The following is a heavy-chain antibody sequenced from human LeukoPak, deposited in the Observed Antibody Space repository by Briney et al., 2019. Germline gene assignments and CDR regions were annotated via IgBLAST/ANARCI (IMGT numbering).Heavy chain of an antibody. D-gene: IGHD6-13*01. V-gene: IGHV3-23*01. Sequence: GGSLRLSCAASGFTFSSYAMSWVRQAPGKGLEWVSAISGSGGSTYYADSVKGRFTISRDNSKNTLYLRMNSLRAEDTAVYYCARDRIAVAGTEASDIWGQGTMVTVSS. CDR3: ARDRIAVAGTEASDI. J-gene: IGHJ3*02. CDR2: ISGSGGST. CDR1: GFTFSSYA.